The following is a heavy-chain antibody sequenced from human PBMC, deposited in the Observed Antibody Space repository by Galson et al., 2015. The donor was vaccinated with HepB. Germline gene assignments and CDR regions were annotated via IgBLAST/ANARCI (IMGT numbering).Heavy chain of an antibody. CDR1: GFTFSSYG. CDR3: AREDYYYYYMDV. J-gene: IGHJ6*03. Sequence: SLRLSCAASGFTFSSYGMHWVRQAPGKGLEWVAVIWYDGSNKYYADSVKGRFTISRDNSKNTLYLQMNSLRAEDTAVYYCAREDYYYYYMDVWGKGTTVTVSS. CDR2: IWYDGSNK. V-gene: IGHV3-33*01.